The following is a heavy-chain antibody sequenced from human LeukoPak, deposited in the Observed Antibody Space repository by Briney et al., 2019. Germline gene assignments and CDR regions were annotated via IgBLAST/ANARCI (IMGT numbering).Heavy chain of an antibody. CDR1: GGSISSGTYY. CDR2: IYHSGST. Sequence: SGTLSLTCTVSGGSISSGTYYWGWIRQPPGKGLEWIGGIYHSGSTYYNPSLKSRVTISVDTSKNQFSLKLSSLTAADTAVYYCARDRKYYYHMDVWGKGTTVTVSS. CDR3: ARDRKYYYHMDV. V-gene: IGHV4-39*07. J-gene: IGHJ6*03. D-gene: IGHD1-14*01.